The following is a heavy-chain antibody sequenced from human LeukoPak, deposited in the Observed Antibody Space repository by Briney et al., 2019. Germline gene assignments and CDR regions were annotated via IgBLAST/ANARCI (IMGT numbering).Heavy chain of an antibody. J-gene: IGHJ6*03. CDR3: ARESRLWELFLSYYYYYMDV. Sequence: SETLSLTCTVSGGSISSVSYYWSWIRQPAGKGLEWIGRIYTSGSTNYNPSLKSRVTLSVDTSENQLSLKLSSVTAADTAVYYCARESRLWELFLSYYYYYMDVWGKGTTVTVSS. V-gene: IGHV4-61*02. D-gene: IGHD3-10*01. CDR1: GGSISSVSYY. CDR2: IYTSGST.